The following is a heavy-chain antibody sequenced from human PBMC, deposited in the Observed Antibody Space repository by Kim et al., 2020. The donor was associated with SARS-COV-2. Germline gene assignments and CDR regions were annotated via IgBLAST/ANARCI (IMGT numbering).Heavy chain of an antibody. CDR3: ARAGYCSGGSCFRACDY. D-gene: IGHD2-15*01. J-gene: IGHJ4*02. Sequence: FQGRVTITRDTSASTAYMELSSLRSEDTAVYYCARAGYCSGGSCFRACDYWGQGTLVTVSS. V-gene: IGHV1-3*01.